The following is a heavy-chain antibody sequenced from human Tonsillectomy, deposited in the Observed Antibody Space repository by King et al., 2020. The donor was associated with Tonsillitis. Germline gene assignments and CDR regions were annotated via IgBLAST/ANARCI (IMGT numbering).Heavy chain of an antibody. CDR3: ARMGWGWNWYVDI. V-gene: IGHV2-26*01. CDR2: MSSNDEK. J-gene: IGHJ2*01. D-gene: IGHD6-19*01. Sequence: VTLKESGPVLVKPPETVTLICTVSGFSLSNARMGVSWIRQPPGKALEWLAHMSSNDEKSYSTSLKSRLTISKDTSKSQVVLTMTNMDPADTATYYCARMGWGWNWYVDIWGRGTLVTVSS. CDR1: GFSLSNARMG.